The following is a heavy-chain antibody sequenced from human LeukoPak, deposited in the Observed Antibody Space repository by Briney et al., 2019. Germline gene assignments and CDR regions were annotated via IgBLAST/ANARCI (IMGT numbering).Heavy chain of an antibody. CDR2: IMEDGSEK. J-gene: IGHJ6*02. D-gene: IGHD6-19*01. Sequence: GSLRLSCAASGFTFSLYWMSWVRQAPGKGLEWVADIMEDGSEKYYVDSVKGRFTISRDTSKNTLYLLMNSLRAEDTAVYFCARSKPPAVKDYYGLDVWGQGTTVTVSS. CDR1: GFTFSLYW. CDR3: ARSKPPAVKDYYGLDV. V-gene: IGHV3-7*02.